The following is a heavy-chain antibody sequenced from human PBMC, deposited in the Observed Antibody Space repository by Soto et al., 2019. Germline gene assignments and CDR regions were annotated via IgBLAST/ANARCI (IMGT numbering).Heavy chain of an antibody. CDR3: AKEDGYDFYYFDY. Sequence: PGGSLRLSCVASGFTFSSYTMSWVRQAPGKGLEWVSAISGSCSTTYYADAVKGRFTISRDNSKSTLSLQMNGLRAVDTATYYCAKEDGYDFYYFDYWGQGALVTVSS. V-gene: IGHV3-23*01. J-gene: IGHJ4*02. CDR2: ISGSCSTT. D-gene: IGHD5-12*01. CDR1: GFTFSSYT.